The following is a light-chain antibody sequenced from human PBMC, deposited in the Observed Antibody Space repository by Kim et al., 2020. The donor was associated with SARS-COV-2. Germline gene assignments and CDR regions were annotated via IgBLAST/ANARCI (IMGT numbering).Light chain of an antibody. V-gene: IGLV3-27*01. CDR1: VLAKKY. CDR3: YSATDNNYV. Sequence: YELTQPSSVSVSPGQTARITCSGDVLAKKYTRWFQQKPGQAPVLVIYKDSERPSGIPERFSGSSSGTTVTLTISGAQVEDEADYYCYSATDNNYVFGTG. J-gene: IGLJ1*01. CDR2: KDS.